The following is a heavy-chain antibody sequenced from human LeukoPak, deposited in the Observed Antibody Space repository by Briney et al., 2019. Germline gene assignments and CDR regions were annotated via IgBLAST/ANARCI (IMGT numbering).Heavy chain of an antibody. Sequence: ASVKVSCKASGYTFTSYGISWVRQAPGQGLEWMGRIIPILGIANYAQKFQGRVTITADKSTSTAYMELSSLRSEDTAVYYCARAERGSSGYYYGYWGQGTLVTVSS. J-gene: IGHJ4*02. V-gene: IGHV1-69*04. CDR1: GYTFTSYG. D-gene: IGHD3-22*01. CDR2: IIPILGIA. CDR3: ARAERGSSGYYYGY.